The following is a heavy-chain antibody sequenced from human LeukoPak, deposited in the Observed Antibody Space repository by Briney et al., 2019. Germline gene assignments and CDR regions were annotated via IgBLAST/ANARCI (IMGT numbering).Heavy chain of an antibody. V-gene: IGHV4-59*08. D-gene: IGHD3-10*01. J-gene: IGHJ4*02. CDR1: GGSICSYY. CDR3: ARARWHYYGSLGASYSFDY. CDR2: TYYSAST. Sequence: SVTLSLNCTVSGGSICSYYWRWIPQPPGQGLEGMGYTYYSASTNYNRSLKNPLTISVETSKNQFSLKLSSVTAADTAVYYCARARWHYYGSLGASYSFDYWGQGTLVTVSS.